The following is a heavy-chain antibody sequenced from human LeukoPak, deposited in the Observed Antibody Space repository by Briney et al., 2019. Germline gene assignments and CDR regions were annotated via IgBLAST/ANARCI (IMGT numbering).Heavy chain of an antibody. Sequence: SETLSLTCTASGGSISSYYWSWIRQPPGKGLEWIGYIYYSGSTNYNPSLKSRVTISVDTSKNQFSLKLSSVTAADTAVYYCAREVVDGGNDYWGQGTLVTVSS. CDR3: AREVVDGGNDY. J-gene: IGHJ4*02. CDR2: IYYSGST. D-gene: IGHD4-23*01. CDR1: GGSISSYY. V-gene: IGHV4-59*12.